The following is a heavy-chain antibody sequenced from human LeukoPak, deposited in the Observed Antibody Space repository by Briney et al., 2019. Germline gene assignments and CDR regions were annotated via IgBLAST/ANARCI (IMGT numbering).Heavy chain of an antibody. Sequence: GGSLRLSCAASGFTFSSYGIHWVRQAPGKGLEWVAFIRYDGSNTYYADSVKGRFTFSRDNSMNTLYLQMNSLRAEDTAVYYCAKLRSLNMVGGAVDYWGQGTLVTVSS. CDR1: GFTFSSYG. CDR2: IRYDGSNT. D-gene: IGHD2-15*01. J-gene: IGHJ4*02. V-gene: IGHV3-30*02. CDR3: AKLRSLNMVGGAVDY.